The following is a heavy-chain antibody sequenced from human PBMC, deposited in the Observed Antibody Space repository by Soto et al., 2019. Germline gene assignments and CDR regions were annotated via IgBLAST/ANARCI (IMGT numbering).Heavy chain of an antibody. J-gene: IGHJ5*02. Sequence: QVQLVQSGAEVKQPGSSVKVSCQASGVTFSSFAISWVRQAPGQGLEWMGGIIPIFRTPNYAQNFQGRVTITADESTSSVYMELRRLRSEDTAVYYCARSTGSGFRPGTHRFNWFDPWGQGTLVTVSS. D-gene: IGHD5-12*01. V-gene: IGHV1-69*01. CDR1: GVTFSSFA. CDR3: ARSTGSGFRPGTHRFNWFDP. CDR2: IIPIFRTP.